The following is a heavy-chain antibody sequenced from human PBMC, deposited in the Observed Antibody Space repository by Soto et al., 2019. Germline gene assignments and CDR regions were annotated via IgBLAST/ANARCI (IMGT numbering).Heavy chain of an antibody. CDR3: ARGGAEHYYYSYGLDV. V-gene: IGHV3-53*01. J-gene: IGHJ6*02. CDR2: IYAGGST. CDR1: GFTVSDTS. D-gene: IGHD1-1*01. Sequence: EVQLVESGGGLIQPGGSLRLSCAASGFTVSDTSMSWVRQAPGKGLEWVSTIYAGGSTYVADSVKGRFTISRGSSKNSVYLQMNRLRAEDTAIYYCARGGAEHYYYSYGLDVWGHGTTVIVSS.